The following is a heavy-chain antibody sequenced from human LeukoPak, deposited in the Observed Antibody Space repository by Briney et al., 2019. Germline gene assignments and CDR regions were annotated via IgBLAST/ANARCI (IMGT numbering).Heavy chain of an antibody. CDR3: TRAVYCSGGSSAFDY. V-gene: IGHV3-49*04. CDR1: GFTFGDYA. D-gene: IGHD2-15*01. CDR2: IRSKAYGGTT. Sequence: GGSLRLSCTASGFTFGDYAMTWVRQAPGKGLEWVGFIRSKAYGGTTEYAASVKGRFTISRDDSKSIAYLQANSLKTEDTAVYYCTRAVYCSGGSSAFDYWGQGTLATVSS. J-gene: IGHJ4*02.